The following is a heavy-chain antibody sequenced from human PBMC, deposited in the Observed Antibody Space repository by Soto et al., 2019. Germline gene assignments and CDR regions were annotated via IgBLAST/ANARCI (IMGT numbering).Heavy chain of an antibody. CDR1: GFIFSSYD. D-gene: IGHD3-10*01. Sequence: EVRLVESGGGLVQPGGSLRLSCAASGFIFSSYDMNWVRQAPGKGLEWVSYISSGRGNILYADSVKGRFTISRDNAKNSLYLQMNSLRAEDTAVYYCARTYGTGSLNWFDPWGQGTLVTVSS. CDR3: ARTYGTGSLNWFDP. V-gene: IGHV3-48*04. CDR2: ISSGRGNI. J-gene: IGHJ5*02.